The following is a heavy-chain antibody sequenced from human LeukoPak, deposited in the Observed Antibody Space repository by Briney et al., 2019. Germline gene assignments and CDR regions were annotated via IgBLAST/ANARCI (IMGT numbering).Heavy chain of an antibody. CDR3: AREGAAAGSPSLFDY. D-gene: IGHD6-13*01. Sequence: SETLSLTCTVSGGSISSDFWSWIRQPPGKGLEWIGYIYYIGNSNYNPSLKSRVTMSVDTSKNQFSLRLSSVTAADTAVYFCAREGAAAGSPSLFDYWGQGTLVTVSS. CDR1: GGSISSDF. V-gene: IGHV4-59*01. CDR2: IYYIGNS. J-gene: IGHJ4*02.